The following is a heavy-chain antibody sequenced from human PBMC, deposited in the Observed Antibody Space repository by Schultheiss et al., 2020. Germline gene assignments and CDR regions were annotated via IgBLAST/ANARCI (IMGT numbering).Heavy chain of an antibody. V-gene: IGHV4-31*03. J-gene: IGHJ6*02. D-gene: IGHD6-13*01. CDR1: GGSISSGGYY. Sequence: SETLSLTCTVSGGSISSGGYYWSWIRQHPGKGLEWIGYIYYSGSTYYNPSLKSRVTISVDTSKNQFSLKLSSVTAADTAVYYCARDPVYSSSWGLYGMDVWGQGTTVTVSS. CDR3: ARDPVYSSSWGLYGMDV. CDR2: IYYSGST.